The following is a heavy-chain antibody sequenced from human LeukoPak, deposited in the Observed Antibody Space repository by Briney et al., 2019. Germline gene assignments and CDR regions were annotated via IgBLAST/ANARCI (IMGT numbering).Heavy chain of an antibody. Sequence: SETLSLTCTVSGGSISSGDYYWSWIRQPPGKGLEWIGYIYYSGSTYYNPSLMSRVTISVDTSKNQFSLNLSSVTAADTAVYYCARVGRVEELSIRGSYYYYYMDVWGKGTTVTVSS. J-gene: IGHJ6*03. V-gene: IGHV4-30-4*08. CDR2: IYYSGST. CDR3: ARVGRVEELSIRGSYYYYYMDV. CDR1: GGSISSGDYY. D-gene: IGHD3-10*01.